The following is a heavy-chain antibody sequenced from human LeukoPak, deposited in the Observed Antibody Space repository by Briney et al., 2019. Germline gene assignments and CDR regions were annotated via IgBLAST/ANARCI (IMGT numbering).Heavy chain of an antibody. Sequence: GGSLRLSCVASGFTFSSRDWMTWVRQAPGKGLEWVANIKQDGSEKNYVDSVKGRFTISRDNSKNTLYLQMNSLRAEDTAVYYCARVEGYYGSGSYSPYYYYYMDVWGKGTTVTISS. CDR2: IKQDGSEK. CDR3: ARVEGYYGSGSYSPYYYYYMDV. D-gene: IGHD3-10*01. V-gene: IGHV3-7*03. J-gene: IGHJ6*03. CDR1: GFTFSSRDW.